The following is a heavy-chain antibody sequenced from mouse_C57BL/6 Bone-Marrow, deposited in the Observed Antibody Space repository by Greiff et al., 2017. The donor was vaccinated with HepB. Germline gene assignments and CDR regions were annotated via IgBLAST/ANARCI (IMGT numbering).Heavy chain of an antibody. CDR2: IRPNSGST. V-gene: IGHV1-64*01. D-gene: IGHD2-4*01. CDR1: GYTFTSYW. J-gene: IGHJ3*01. Sequence: VQLQQPGAELVKPGASVKLSCKASGYTFTSYWMHWVKQRPGQGLEWIGMIRPNSGSTNYNEKFKSKTTLTVDKASSTAYMQLSSLTSEDSAVYYCARHLYFDFPYWGQGTLVTVSA. CDR3: ARHLYFDFPY.